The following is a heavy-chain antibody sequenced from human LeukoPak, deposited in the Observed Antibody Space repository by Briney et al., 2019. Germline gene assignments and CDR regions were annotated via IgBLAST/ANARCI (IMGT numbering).Heavy chain of an antibody. D-gene: IGHD3-10*01. J-gene: IGHJ5*02. CDR2: IYYSGST. CDR1: GGSISSYY. V-gene: IGHV4-59*01. Sequence: SETLSLTCTVSGGSISSYYWSWIRQPPGKGLEWIGYIYYSGSTNYNPSLKSRVTISVDTSKNQFSLKLSSVTAADTAAYYCARTSMVRGVMFGWFDPWGQGTLVTVSS. CDR3: ARTSMVRGVMFGWFDP.